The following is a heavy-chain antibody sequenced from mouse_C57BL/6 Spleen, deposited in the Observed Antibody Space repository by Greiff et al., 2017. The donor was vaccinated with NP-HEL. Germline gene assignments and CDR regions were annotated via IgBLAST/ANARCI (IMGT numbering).Heavy chain of an antibody. V-gene: IGHV1-80*01. CDR1: GYAFSSYW. D-gene: IGHD2-3*01. CDR2: IYPGDGDT. CDR3: ARRADGYYWYFDV. Sequence: QVQLQQSGAELVKPGASVKISCKASGYAFSSYWMNWVKQRPGKGLEWIGQIYPGDGDTNYNGKFKGKATLTADKSSSTAYMQLSSLTSEDSAVYFCARRADGYYWYFDVWGTGTTVTVSS. J-gene: IGHJ1*03.